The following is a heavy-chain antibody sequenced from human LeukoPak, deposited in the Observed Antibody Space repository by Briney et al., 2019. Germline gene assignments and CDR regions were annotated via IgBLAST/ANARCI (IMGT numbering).Heavy chain of an antibody. J-gene: IGHJ4*02. V-gene: IGHV3-48*01. D-gene: IGHD2-2*01. Sequence: SGGSLRLSCAASGFTFSDYSMNWVRQAPGRGLEWISYIGISSGNTKYADSVKGRFTIPGDKAKNSLYLQMNSLRVEDTAVYYCARDTKYAFDNWGQGTLVTVSS. CDR2: IGISSGNT. CDR3: ARDTKYAFDN. CDR1: GFTFSDYS.